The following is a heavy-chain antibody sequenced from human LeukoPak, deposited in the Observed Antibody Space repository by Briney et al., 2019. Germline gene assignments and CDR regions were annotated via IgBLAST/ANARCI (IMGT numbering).Heavy chain of an antibody. CDR2: IYHSGST. J-gene: IGHJ4*02. D-gene: IGHD2-15*01. V-gene: IGHV4-30-2*01. CDR1: GGSISSGGYY. CDR3: ARSPGYCSGGSCYSTPYFDY. Sequence: SETLSLTCTVSGGSISSGGYYWSWIRQHPGKGLEWIGYIYHSGSTKYNPSLKSRVSISGDRSKNQLSLKLSSVTAADTAVYYCARSPGYCSGGSCYSTPYFDYWGQGTLVTVSS.